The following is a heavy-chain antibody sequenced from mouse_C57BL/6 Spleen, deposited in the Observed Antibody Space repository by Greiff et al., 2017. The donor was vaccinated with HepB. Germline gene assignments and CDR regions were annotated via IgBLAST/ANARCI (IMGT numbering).Heavy chain of an antibody. CDR2: TFYSGIT. Sequence: EVMLVESGPSLVRPSQTLSLTCTVTGFSINSDCYWIWIRQFPGNKLEYIGYTFYSGITYYNPSLESRTYITRDTSKNQFSLKLSSVTTEDTATYYCARAPGSSPYYAMDYWGQGTSVTVSS. D-gene: IGHD1-1*01. V-gene: IGHV3-3*01. CDR1: GFSINSDCY. CDR3: ARAPGSSPYYAMDY. J-gene: IGHJ4*01.